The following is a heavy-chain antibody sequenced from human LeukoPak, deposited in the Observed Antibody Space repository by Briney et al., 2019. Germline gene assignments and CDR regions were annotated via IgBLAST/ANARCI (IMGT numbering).Heavy chain of an antibody. CDR2: IKQDGSEK. CDR3: ARSDY. Sequence: PGGSLRLSCAASGFTFSDYYMTWIRQTPGKGLEWVANIKQDGSEKYYVDSVKGRFTISRDNAKNSLYLQMNSLRAEDTAVYYCARSDYWGQGTLVTVSS. J-gene: IGHJ4*02. V-gene: IGHV3-7*01. CDR1: GFTFSDYY.